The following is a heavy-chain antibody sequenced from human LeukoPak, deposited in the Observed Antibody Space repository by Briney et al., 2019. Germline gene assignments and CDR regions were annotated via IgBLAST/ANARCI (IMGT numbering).Heavy chain of an antibody. CDR1: GGTFSSYA. CDR2: ISPIFGTA. Sequence: SVKVSCKASGGTFSSYAISWVRQAPGQGVEWMGRISPIFGTANYAQKFQGRVTITTHESTSTAYMELSSLRSEDTAVYYCARDTPYSSSDQDFDYWGQGTLVTVSS. D-gene: IGHD6-6*01. J-gene: IGHJ4*02. CDR3: ARDTPYSSSDQDFDY. V-gene: IGHV1-69*05.